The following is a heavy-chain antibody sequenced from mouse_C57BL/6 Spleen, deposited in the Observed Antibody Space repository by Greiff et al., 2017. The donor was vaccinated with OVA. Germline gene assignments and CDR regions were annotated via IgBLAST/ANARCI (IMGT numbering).Heavy chain of an antibody. Sequence: VQLQQSGPELVKPGASVKISCKASGYAFSSSWMNWVKQRPGKGLEWIGRIYPGDGDTNYNGKFKGKATLTADKPSSTAYMQLSSLTSEDSAVYFCASGLLRYYFDYWGQGTTLTVSS. CDR2: IYPGDGDT. J-gene: IGHJ2*01. CDR3: ASGLLRYYFDY. D-gene: IGHD2-3*01. CDR1: GYAFSSSW. V-gene: IGHV1-82*01.